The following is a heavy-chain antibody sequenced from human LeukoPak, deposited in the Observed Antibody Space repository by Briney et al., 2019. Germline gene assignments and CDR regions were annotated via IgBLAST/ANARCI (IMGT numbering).Heavy chain of an antibody. Sequence: SVKVSCKASGGTFSTYAIIWVRHAPGQGLEWMGGIIPIFGSANYAQKFQGRVTITTDESTSTAYMELSSLRSEDTAVYYCARVFRRWFDSWGQGTLVTGSS. V-gene: IGHV1-69*05. CDR2: IIPIFGSA. J-gene: IGHJ5*01. CDR3: ARVFRRWFDS. D-gene: IGHD1-14*01. CDR1: GGTFSTYA.